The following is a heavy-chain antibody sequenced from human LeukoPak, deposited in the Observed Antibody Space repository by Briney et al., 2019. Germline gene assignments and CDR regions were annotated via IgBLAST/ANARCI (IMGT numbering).Heavy chain of an antibody. CDR3: ASPRVGATAFDI. D-gene: IGHD1-26*01. CDR1: GYSFTTYW. Sequence: GESLKISCKGSGYSFTTYWICVLRQMPGKVLEYMGIINPGDSDTRYSPSFQGQVTISVDKSISTAYLQWSSLKASDTAMYYCASPRVGATAFDIWGQGTLVTVSS. J-gene: IGHJ3*02. V-gene: IGHV5-51*01. CDR2: INPGDSDT.